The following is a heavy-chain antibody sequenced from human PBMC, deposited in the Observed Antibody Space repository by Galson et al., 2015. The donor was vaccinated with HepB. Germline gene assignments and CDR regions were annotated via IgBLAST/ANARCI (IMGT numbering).Heavy chain of an antibody. V-gene: IGHV1-18*04. D-gene: IGHD3-22*01. CDR2: ISGYNGDT. CDR1: DFTFTSYG. J-gene: IGHJ4*02. Sequence: SVKVSCKASDFTFTSYGINWVRQAPGQGLEWMGWISGYNGDTNYAQKFQGRVTMTTDISTRTAYMELRSLRSDDTAVYYCARDLTPTYYNSSDSFDYWGQGTLVTASS. CDR3: ARDLTPTYYNSSDSFDY.